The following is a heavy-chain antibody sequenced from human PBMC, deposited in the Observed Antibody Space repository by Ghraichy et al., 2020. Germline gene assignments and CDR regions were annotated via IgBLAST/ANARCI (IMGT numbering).Heavy chain of an antibody. Sequence: LSLTCEASGFTFSDYYMSWIRQAPGKGLEWLAYVSSRSTVIHYADSVKGRFTISRDNVERSLYLQLNSLRADDTAVYYCAREEGGVGSGFDLWGQGTL. V-gene: IGHV3-11*01. CDR1: GFTFSDYY. D-gene: IGHD3-10*01. J-gene: IGHJ4*02. CDR2: VSSRSTVI. CDR3: AREEGGVGSGFDL.